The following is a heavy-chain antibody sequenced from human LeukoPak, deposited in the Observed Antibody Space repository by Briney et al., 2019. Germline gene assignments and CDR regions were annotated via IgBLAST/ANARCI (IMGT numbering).Heavy chain of an antibody. V-gene: IGHV4-59*08. CDR3: ARRGYSYADAFDI. CDR1: GGSIGSYY. Sequence: PSETLSLTCTVSGGSIGSYYWSWIRLPPGKGLEWIGYIYYIGSTNYNPSLKSRVTISVDTSKNQFSLKLSSVTAADTAVYYCARRGYSYADAFDIWGQGTIVTVSS. D-gene: IGHD5-18*01. CDR2: IYYIGST. J-gene: IGHJ3*02.